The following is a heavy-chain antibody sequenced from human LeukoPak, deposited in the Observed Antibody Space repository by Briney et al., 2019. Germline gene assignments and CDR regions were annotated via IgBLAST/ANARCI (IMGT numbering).Heavy chain of an antibody. V-gene: IGHV3-21*04. Sequence: GGSLRLSCAASGFSFSSNTMNWVRQAPGKGLEWVSSITTSSSYIYYADSLKGRFTISRDNAKNSLYLQMNSLRAEDTAVYYCAKGLKVVAGLIIYYYYYYYMDVWGKGTTVTVSS. J-gene: IGHJ6*03. CDR1: GFSFSSNT. CDR3: AKGLKVVAGLIIYYYYYYYMDV. CDR2: ITTSSSYI. D-gene: IGHD2-15*01.